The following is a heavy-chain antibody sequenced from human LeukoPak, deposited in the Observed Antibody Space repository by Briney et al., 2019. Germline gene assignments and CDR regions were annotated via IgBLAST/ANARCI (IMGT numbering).Heavy chain of an antibody. CDR1: GGSISSYY. Sequence: SETLSLTCTVSGGSISSYYWSWIRQPPGKGLEWIGYIYYSGSTNYNPSLKSRVTISVDTSKNQFSLKLSSVTAADTAVYYCARETSQKGAHFMDVWGKGTTVTISS. J-gene: IGHJ6*03. V-gene: IGHV4-59*01. CDR2: IYYSGST. CDR3: ARETSQKGAHFMDV. D-gene: IGHD3-16*01.